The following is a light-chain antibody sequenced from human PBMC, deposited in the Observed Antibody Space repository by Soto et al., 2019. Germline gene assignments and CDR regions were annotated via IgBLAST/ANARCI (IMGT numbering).Light chain of an antibody. CDR3: QQSYNAPYT. J-gene: IGKJ2*01. CDR2: AAS. CDR1: QSIGSY. V-gene: IGKV1-39*01. Sequence: DIQITQSPSSLSASVGDRVTIPCRASQSIGSYLNWYQHKPGKAPKLLIYAASSLQRWVPSRFSGSGSGTDFTLTVSSLQPEDFATYYCQQSYNAPYTFGQGTKLEI.